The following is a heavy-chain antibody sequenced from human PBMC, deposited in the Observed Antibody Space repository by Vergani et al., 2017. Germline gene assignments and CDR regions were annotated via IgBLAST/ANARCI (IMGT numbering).Heavy chain of an antibody. D-gene: IGHD5-18*01. V-gene: IGHV3-48*04. CDR2: ISSSSSTI. J-gene: IGHJ6*02. CDR3: ARTVDTAMVRHYYGMDV. CDR1: GFTFSSYS. Sequence: EVQLVESGGGLVQPGGSLRLSCAASGFTFSSYSMNWVRQAPGKGLEWVSYISSSSSTIYYADSVKGGFTISRDNAKNSLYLQMNSLRAEDTAVYYCARTVDTAMVRHYYGMDVWGQGTTVTVSS.